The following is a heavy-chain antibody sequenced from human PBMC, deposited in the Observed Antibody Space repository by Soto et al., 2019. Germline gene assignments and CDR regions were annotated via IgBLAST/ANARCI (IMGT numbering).Heavy chain of an antibody. CDR2: INHSGSR. CDR3: ARALSTHIAVTGMGYFDS. CDR1: GYSTSSAHY. D-gene: IGHD6-19*01. Sequence: KTSETLSLTCAVSGYSTSSAHYWGWIRQPPGKGLEWIASINHSGSRNYNPSLKRRVAISLDASKNHFSLQLTSVTAADTAVYYCARALSTHIAVTGMGYFDSWGPGTLVTVSS. V-gene: IGHV4-38-2*01. J-gene: IGHJ4*02.